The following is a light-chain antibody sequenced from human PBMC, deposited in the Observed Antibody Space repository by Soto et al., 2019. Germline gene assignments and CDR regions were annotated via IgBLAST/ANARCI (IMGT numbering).Light chain of an antibody. V-gene: IGKV1-39*01. Sequence: IQLSQSPSSLSASVGDRVTIACRASESISDYLNWYQHKPGEAPKVLVYSASTLRGGVPSRFSGTGSGTEFTLTISSLQPEDVATYYCQQTFSNLLSFGGGTKVEIK. CDR1: ESISDY. J-gene: IGKJ4*01. CDR2: SAS. CDR3: QQTFSNLLS.